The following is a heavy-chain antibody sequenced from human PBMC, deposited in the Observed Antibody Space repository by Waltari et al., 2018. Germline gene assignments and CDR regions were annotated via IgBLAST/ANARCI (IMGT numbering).Heavy chain of an antibody. D-gene: IGHD4-17*01. CDR1: GYTLTAHD. Sequence: EVQPGQPGAEVKKPGATLKITCKVSGYTLTAHDIPWVQQAPGKGLEWMGLVDPEDGETIYAEKFQGRVTITADTSTDTAYMELSSLRSEDTAVYYCATGVTTVDYWGQGTLVTVSS. CDR2: VDPEDGET. V-gene: IGHV1-69-2*01. J-gene: IGHJ4*02. CDR3: ATGVTTVDY.